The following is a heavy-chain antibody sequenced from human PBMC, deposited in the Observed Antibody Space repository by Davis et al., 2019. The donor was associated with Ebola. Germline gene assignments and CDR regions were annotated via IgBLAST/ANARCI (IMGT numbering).Heavy chain of an antibody. J-gene: IGHJ3*01. CDR1: GVTFSSYA. Sequence: GESLKISCSDSGVTFSSYAMHWVRQAPGKGLEYVSGIRSNGGSTYYADSVKGRFTISRDNSKNTLYMQMNSLRAEDTAVYYCAKDRISMIIRGVDGLDVWGQGTMVTVSS. CDR3: AKDRISMIIRGVDGLDV. D-gene: IGHD3-22*01. CDR2: IRSNGGST. V-gene: IGHV3-64*04.